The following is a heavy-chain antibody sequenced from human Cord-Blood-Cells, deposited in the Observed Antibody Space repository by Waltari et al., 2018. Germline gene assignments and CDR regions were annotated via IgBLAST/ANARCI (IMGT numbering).Heavy chain of an antibody. V-gene: IGHV1-2*02. Sequence: QVQLVQSGAEVKKPGASVKVSCKASGYTFTGSYMHWVRLAPGQGLEWMGCINPSSGGTNYAQKYQGRVTMTRDTSVSTAYMELSRLRSDDTAVYYCARVDYSSSSRWFNPWGQGTLVTVSS. D-gene: IGHD6-6*01. J-gene: IGHJ5*02. CDR1: GYTFTGSY. CDR2: INPSSGGT. CDR3: ARVDYSSSSRWFNP.